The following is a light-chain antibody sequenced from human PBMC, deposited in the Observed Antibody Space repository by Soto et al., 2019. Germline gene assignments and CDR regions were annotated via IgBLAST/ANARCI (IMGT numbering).Light chain of an antibody. CDR1: GSDIATFNY. Sequence: QSALAQPASVSGSPGQSITISCTGSGSDIATFNYVSWYQQYPGKAPKLLIYQVTSRASRVSHRFSGSKSGNTAALTISGIQPEDEAEYYCNSYASTSFYVFGTGTKVTVL. J-gene: IGLJ1*01. CDR3: NSYASTSFYV. CDR2: QVT. V-gene: IGLV2-14*01.